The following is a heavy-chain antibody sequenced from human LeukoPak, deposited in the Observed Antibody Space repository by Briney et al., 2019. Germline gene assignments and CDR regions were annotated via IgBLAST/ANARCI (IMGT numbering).Heavy chain of an antibody. J-gene: IGHJ3*02. V-gene: IGHV1-2*06. D-gene: IGHD1-7*01. Sequence: ASVKVSCKASGYTFTGYYMHWVRQAPGQGLEWMGRINPNSGGTNYAQKFQGRVTMTRDTSTSTVYMELSSLRSEDTAVYYCASGGTTLYDAFDIWGQGTMVTVSS. CDR2: INPNSGGT. CDR1: GYTFTGYY. CDR3: ASGGTTLYDAFDI.